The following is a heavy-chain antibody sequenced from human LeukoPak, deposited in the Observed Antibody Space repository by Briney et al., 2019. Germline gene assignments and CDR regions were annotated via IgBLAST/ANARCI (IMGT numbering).Heavy chain of an antibody. J-gene: IGHJ4*02. CDR2: FDPEDGET. Sequence: APVKVSCKVSGYTLTELSMHWVRQAPGKGLEWMGGFDPEDGETIYAQKFQGRVTMTEDTSTDTAYMELSSLRSEDTAVYYCATGGTFGIWYKPPFDYWGQGTLVTVSS. CDR3: ATGGTFGIWYKPPFDY. D-gene: IGHD6-13*01. CDR1: GYTLTELS. V-gene: IGHV1-24*01.